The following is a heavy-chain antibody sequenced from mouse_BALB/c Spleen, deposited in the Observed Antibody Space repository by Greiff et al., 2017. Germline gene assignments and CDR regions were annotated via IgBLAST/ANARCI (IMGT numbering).Heavy chain of an antibody. Sequence: QVQLQQSGAELVRPGPSVKISCTASGYTFTNYWLGWVKQRPGHGLEWIGDIYPGGGYTNYNEKFKGKATLIGDTSSSTAYMQLMSLTSEDAAVYFCARSGTTATYFDYWGQGTTLTVSS. D-gene: IGHD1-2*01. CDR2: IYPGGGYT. CDR1: GYTFTNYW. V-gene: IGHV1-63*02. J-gene: IGHJ2*01. CDR3: ARSGTTATYFDY.